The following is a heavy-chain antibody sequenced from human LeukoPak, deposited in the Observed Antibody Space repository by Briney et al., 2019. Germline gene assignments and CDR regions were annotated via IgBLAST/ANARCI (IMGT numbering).Heavy chain of an antibody. CDR2: ISPNRGDT. CDR3: ARKAVMVRGVINHNYGMDV. D-gene: IGHD3-10*01. Sequence: ASVKVSCKASGYSFSGFFIHWVRQAPGQGLEWMGWISPNRGDTNYAQKFKGRVTMTTDTSTSTAYMELRSLRSDDSAVYYCARKAVMVRGVINHNYGMDVWGQGTTVTVSS. CDR1: GYSFSGFF. J-gene: IGHJ6*02. V-gene: IGHV1-2*02.